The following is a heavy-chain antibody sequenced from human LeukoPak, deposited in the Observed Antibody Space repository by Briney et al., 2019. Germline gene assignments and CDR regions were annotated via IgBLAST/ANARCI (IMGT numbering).Heavy chain of an antibody. CDR3: ARSTVVIAGAFDI. V-gene: IGHV4-34*01. Sequence: SETLSLTCAVYGGSFSGYYWSWIRQPPGKGLEWIGGINHSGSTNYNPSLKSRVTISVDTSKNQFSLKLSSVTAADTAVYYCARSTVVIAGAFDIWGQGTMVTVSS. J-gene: IGHJ3*02. CDR1: GGSFSGYY. D-gene: IGHD4-23*01. CDR2: INHSGST.